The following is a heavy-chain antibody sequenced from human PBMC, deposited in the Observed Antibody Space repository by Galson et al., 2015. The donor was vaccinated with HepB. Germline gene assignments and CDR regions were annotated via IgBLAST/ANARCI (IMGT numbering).Heavy chain of an antibody. Sequence: CAISGDSASSNTVVWNWIRQSPSRGLEWLGRTYYRSRWNNHYATSVKSRMTINPDTSKNQFSLQLNSVTPEDTAVYYCARGTDWFDPWGQGAMVIVSS. J-gene: IGHJ5*02. V-gene: IGHV6-1*01. D-gene: IGHD1/OR15-1a*01. CDR3: ARGTDWFDP. CDR2: TYYRSRWNN. CDR1: GDSASSNTVV.